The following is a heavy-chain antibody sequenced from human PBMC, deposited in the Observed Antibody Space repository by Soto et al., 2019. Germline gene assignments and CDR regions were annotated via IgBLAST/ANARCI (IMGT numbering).Heavy chain of an antibody. D-gene: IGHD6-19*01. CDR2: MDPSNGIT. J-gene: IGHJ4*02. CDR3: ARDFGIAVAALDY. Sequence: QVQLVQSGAEVKKPGASVKVSCKASGYTFTSYNINWVRQATGQGLEWMGCMDPSNGITDYAQEFQGRVTMTRDTSINTAYMELSSLRSEDTAVYYCARDFGIAVAALDYWGQGTLVTVSS. CDR1: GYTFTSYN. V-gene: IGHV1-8*01.